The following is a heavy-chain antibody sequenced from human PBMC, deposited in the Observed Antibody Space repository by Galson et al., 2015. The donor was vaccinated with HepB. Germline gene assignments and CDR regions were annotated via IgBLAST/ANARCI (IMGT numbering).Heavy chain of an antibody. V-gene: IGHV3-7*03. CDR3: ARDPMITFGGVIVTRDY. J-gene: IGHJ4*02. Sequence: SLRLSCAASGFTFSSYWMSWVRQAPGKGLEWVANIKQDGSEKYYVDSVKGRFTISRDNAKNSLYLQMNSLRAEDTAVYYCARDPMITFGGVIVTRDYWGQGTLVTVSS. D-gene: IGHD3-16*02. CDR2: IKQDGSEK. CDR1: GFTFSSYW.